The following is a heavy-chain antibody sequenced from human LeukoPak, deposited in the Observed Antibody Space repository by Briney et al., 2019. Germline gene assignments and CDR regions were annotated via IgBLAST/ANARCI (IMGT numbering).Heavy chain of an antibody. J-gene: IGHJ6*02. D-gene: IGHD6-6*01. V-gene: IGHV1-46*01. CDR3: ARDMAARLEVWYYYGMDV. CDR1: GYTFTSYY. Sequence: ASVKVSCKASGYTFTSYYMHWVRQAPGQGLEWMEIINPSGGSTSYAQKFQGRVTMTRDTSTSTVYMELSSLRSEDTAVYYCARDMAARLEVWYYYGMDVWGQGTTVTVSS. CDR2: INPSGGST.